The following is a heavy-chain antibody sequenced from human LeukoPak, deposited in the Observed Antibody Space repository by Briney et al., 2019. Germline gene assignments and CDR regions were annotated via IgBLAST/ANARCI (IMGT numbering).Heavy chain of an antibody. J-gene: IGHJ6*02. CDR3: ARDGYAYYYYGMDV. Sequence: ASVKVSCKASGGTFSSYAISWVRQAPGQGLEWMGRIIPILGIANYAQKFQGRVTITADKSTNTAYMELSSLRSEDTAVYYCARDGYAYYYYGMDVWGQGTTVTVSS. CDR2: IIPILGIA. V-gene: IGHV1-69*04. D-gene: IGHD5-12*01. CDR1: GGTFSSYA.